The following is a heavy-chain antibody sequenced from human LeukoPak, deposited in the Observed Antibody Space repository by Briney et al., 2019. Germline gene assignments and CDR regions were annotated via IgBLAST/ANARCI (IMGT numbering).Heavy chain of an antibody. CDR1: GGAFSSYA. V-gene: IGHV1-69*04. J-gene: IGHJ5*02. D-gene: IGHD3-10*01. CDR3: ARDSIYYGSGMNWFDP. Sequence: SVKVSCKASGGAFSSYAISWVRQAPGQGLEWMGRIIPILGIANYAQKFQGRVTITADKSTSTAYMELSSLRSEDTAVYYCARDSIYYGSGMNWFDPWGQGTLVTVSS. CDR2: IIPILGIA.